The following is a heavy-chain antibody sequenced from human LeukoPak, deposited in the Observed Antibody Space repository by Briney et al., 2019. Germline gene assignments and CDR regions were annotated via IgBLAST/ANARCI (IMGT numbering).Heavy chain of an antibody. V-gene: IGHV3-7*01. CDR3: AREGDYYDRRYDY. CDR1: GFTFSSYW. Sequence: GGSLRLSCAASGFTFSSYWMSWVRQAPGKGLEGVANIKQDGSEKYYVVSVKGRFTISRDNAKNSLYLQMNSLRAEDTAVYYCAREGDYYDRRYDYWGQGTLVTVSS. J-gene: IGHJ4*02. CDR2: IKQDGSEK. D-gene: IGHD3-22*01.